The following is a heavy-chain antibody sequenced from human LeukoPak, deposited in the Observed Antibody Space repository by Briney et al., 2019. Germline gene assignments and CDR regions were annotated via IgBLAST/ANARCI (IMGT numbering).Heavy chain of an antibody. Sequence: GASVKVSCKTSGYTFTDYFMNWMRQAPGQRLEWMGWINAGNGNTKYSQKLQGRVTITRDTSSSTAYMQLSSLRSEDTAVYYCARRGEYSNLNYLEYWGQGTLVTASS. D-gene: IGHD4-11*01. CDR2: INAGNGNT. CDR1: GYTFTDYF. J-gene: IGHJ4*02. V-gene: IGHV1/OR15-3*01. CDR3: ARRGEYSNLNYLEY.